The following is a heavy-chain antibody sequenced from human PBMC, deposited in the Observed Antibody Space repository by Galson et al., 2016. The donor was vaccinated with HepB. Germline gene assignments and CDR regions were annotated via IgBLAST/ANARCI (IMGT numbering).Heavy chain of an antibody. CDR2: ISHDGSNS. J-gene: IGHJ4*02. V-gene: IGHV3-30*18. CDR3: AKGDYDVLRYSDH. Sequence: SLRLSCAASGFTFNVYGMHWVRQAPGKGLEWVASISHDGSNSYHVDPVKGRFTISRDNFKSTLYLEMNSLRGEDTAIYYCAKGDYDVLRYSDHWGQGTLVTVSS. D-gene: IGHD3-9*01. CDR1: GFTFNVYG.